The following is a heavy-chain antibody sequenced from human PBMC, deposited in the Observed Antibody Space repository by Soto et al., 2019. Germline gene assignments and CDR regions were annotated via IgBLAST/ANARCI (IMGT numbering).Heavy chain of an antibody. CDR1: RFDFRKFW. CDR2: IKDDGSQK. Sequence: EVQLVESGGGLVQSVGSLRLSCAASRFDFRKFWMNWIRHVPGKGLEWVATIKDDGSQKFYVDSVRGRFSISRDNDMNFVFLEMSSLRGGDTATYYSARQHYGDYFDYWGQGVVVTVSS. D-gene: IGHD3-10*01. V-gene: IGHV3-7*01. J-gene: IGHJ4*02. CDR3: ARQHYGDYFDY.